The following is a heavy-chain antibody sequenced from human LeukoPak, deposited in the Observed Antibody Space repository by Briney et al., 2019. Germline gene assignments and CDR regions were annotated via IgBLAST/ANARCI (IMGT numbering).Heavy chain of an antibody. J-gene: IGHJ4*02. CDR2: IYYSGST. Sequence: TSETLSLTCTVSGGSISSYYWSWIRQLPGKGLEWIGYIYYSGSTNYNPSLKSRVTISVDTSKNQFSLKLSSVTAADTAVYYCARVGDYSYGNYWGQGTLVTVSS. CDR1: GGSISSYY. V-gene: IGHV4-59*01. D-gene: IGHD5-18*01. CDR3: ARVGDYSYGNY.